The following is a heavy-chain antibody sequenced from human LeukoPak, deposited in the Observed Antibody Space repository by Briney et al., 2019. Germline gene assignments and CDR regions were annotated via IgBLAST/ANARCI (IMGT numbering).Heavy chain of an antibody. V-gene: IGHV4-39*07. CDR3: ARGQVLRYYDSSGIIDY. D-gene: IGHD3-22*01. Sequence: SQTLSLTCTVSGGSISSGGYYWSWIRQPPGKGLEWIGEINHSGSTNYNPSLKSRVTISVDTSKNQFSLKLSSVTAADTAVYYCARGQVLRYYDSSGIIDYWGQGTLVTVSS. J-gene: IGHJ4*02. CDR1: GGSISSGGYY. CDR2: INHSGST.